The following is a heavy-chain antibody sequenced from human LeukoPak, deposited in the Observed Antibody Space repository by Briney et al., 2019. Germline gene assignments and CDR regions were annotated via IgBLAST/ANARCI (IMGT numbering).Heavy chain of an antibody. CDR3: ARDVAGPPQEAFDI. V-gene: IGHV3-7*01. J-gene: IGHJ3*02. CDR1: GFTFSSYW. CDR2: IKQDGSEK. Sequence: PGGSLRLSCAASGFTFSSYWMSWVRQAPGKGLEWVANIKQDGSEKYYVDSVKGRFTISRDNAKNSLYLQMNSLRAEDKAVYYCARDVAGPPQEAFDIWGQGTMVTVSS.